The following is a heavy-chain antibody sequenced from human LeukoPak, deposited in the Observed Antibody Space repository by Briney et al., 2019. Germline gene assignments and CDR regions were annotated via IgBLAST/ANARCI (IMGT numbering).Heavy chain of an antibody. CDR1: GGSISSGSYY. V-gene: IGHV4-61*02. J-gene: IGHJ4*02. CDR2: IYTSGST. D-gene: IGHD5-12*01. CDR3: ARAGVTRRGYSGYDQHFDY. Sequence: PSQTLSLTCTVSGGSISSGSYYWSWIRQPAGKGLEWIGRIYTSGSTNYNPSLKSRVTISVDTSKNQFSLKLSSVTAADTAVYYCARAGVTRRGYSGYDQHFDYWGQGTLVTVSS.